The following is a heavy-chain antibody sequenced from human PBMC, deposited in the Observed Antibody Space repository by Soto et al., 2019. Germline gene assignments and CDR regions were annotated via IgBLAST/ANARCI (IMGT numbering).Heavy chain of an antibody. CDR2: IYYSGST. CDR3: ARHFTPYYYDSSPRKYYFDY. CDR1: GGSISSSSYY. Sequence: SETLSLTCTVSGGSISSSSYYWGWIRQPPGKGLEWIGSIYYSGSTYYNPSLKSRVTISVDTSKNQFSLKLSSVTAADTAVYYCARHFTPYYYDSSPRKYYFDYWGQGTLVTVSS. V-gene: IGHV4-39*01. D-gene: IGHD3-22*01. J-gene: IGHJ4*02.